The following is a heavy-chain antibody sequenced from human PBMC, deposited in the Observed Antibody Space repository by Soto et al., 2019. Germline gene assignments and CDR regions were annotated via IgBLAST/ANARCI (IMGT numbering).Heavy chain of an antibody. V-gene: IGHV3-23*01. CDR3: AKVIRLGEPQRLDP. J-gene: IGHJ5*02. CDR1: GFTFSNNA. Sequence: EVQLLESGGGLVQPGGSLSLSCAASGFTFSNNAMTWVRQAPGKGMEWVSAIDQTGAGTHYAGSVRGRFTIFRDNPKNTLYLQINNVRDEDPAIYYCAKVIRLGEPQRLDPWGQGTQVTLSS. D-gene: IGHD3-16*01. CDR2: IDQTGAGT.